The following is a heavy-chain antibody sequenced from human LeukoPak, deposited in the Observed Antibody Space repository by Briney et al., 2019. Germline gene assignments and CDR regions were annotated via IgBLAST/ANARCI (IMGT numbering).Heavy chain of an antibody. J-gene: IGHJ4*02. V-gene: IGHV4-59*01. CDR2: IYYSGST. CDR3: ARDPGDYGGNLYFDY. Sequence: PSETLSLTCTVSGGSISSYYWSWIRQPPGKGLEWIGYIYYSGSTNYNPSLKSRVTISVDTSKNQFSLKLSSVTAADTAVYYCARDPGDYGGNLYFDYWGQGTLVTVSS. CDR1: GGSISSYY. D-gene: IGHD4-23*01.